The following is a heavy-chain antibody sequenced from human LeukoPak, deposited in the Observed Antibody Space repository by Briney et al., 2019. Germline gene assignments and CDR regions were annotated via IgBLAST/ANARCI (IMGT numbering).Heavy chain of an antibody. V-gene: IGHV1-46*01. CDR1: GYTFTSNY. CDR2: IYPRDGST. J-gene: IGHJ4*02. CDR3: ARDQEGFDY. Sequence: ASVKVSCTASGYTFTSNYIHWVRQAPGQGLEWMGMIYPRDGSTSYAQKFQGRVTVTRDTSASTVHMELSGLRSEDTAVYYCARDQEGFDYWGQGTLVTVSS.